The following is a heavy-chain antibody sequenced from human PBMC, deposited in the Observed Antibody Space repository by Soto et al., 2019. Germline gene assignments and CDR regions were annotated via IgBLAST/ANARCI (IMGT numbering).Heavy chain of an antibody. CDR1: GFTFDDFA. J-gene: IGHJ4*02. CDR3: AKGAVTSIFGYFDY. CDR2: SSWNSGNI. V-gene: IGHV3-9*01. Sequence: EVHLVESGGGLVQPGRSLRLSCAASGFTFDDFAMPWVRQVPGKGLGWVSSSSWNSGNIVYADSVKGRFTISRDSAKNSLYLHMNSLRTEDTALYYCAKGAVTSIFGYFDYWGQGTLVTVSS. D-gene: IGHD3-3*01.